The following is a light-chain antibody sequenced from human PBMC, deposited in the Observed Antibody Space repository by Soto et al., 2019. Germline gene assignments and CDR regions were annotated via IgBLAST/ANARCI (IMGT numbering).Light chain of an antibody. J-gene: IGKJ1*01. CDR1: QSVTSDY. Sequence: EIVLTQSPGTLLLSPGESAALSCRASQSVTSDYLVWYRQKPGQAPRLLIYAISSRAAGIPDRFSGSGSGTDFTLTITRLEPEDSAVYYCQQHSSSPWTFGQGTRVEV. V-gene: IGKV3-20*01. CDR2: AIS. CDR3: QQHSSSPWT.